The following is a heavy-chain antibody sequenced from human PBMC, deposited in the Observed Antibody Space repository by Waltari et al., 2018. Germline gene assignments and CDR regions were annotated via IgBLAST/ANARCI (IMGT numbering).Heavy chain of an antibody. Sequence: QLQLQESGPGLVKPSETLSLTCTVSGGSISSSSYYWGWIRQPPGKGLEWIGSIYYSGRTSYNPSRKSRVTISVDTSNNQFALKLSYVTATETAVYYCARQTYRSGDFQHWGQGTLVTVSS. CDR2: IYYSGRT. J-gene: IGHJ1*01. V-gene: IGHV4-39*01. CDR1: GGSISSSSYY. D-gene: IGHD6-19*01. CDR3: ARQTYRSGDFQH.